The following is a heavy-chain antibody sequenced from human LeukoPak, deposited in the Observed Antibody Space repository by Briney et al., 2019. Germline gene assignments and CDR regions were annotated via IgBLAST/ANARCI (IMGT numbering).Heavy chain of an antibody. CDR1: GGSISSSSYY. CDR3: ASFGVLMVYAIPDFHYMDV. CDR2: IYYSGST. D-gene: IGHD2-8*01. J-gene: IGHJ6*03. Sequence: SETLSLTCTVSGGSISSSSYYWGWIRQPPGKGLEWIGSIYYSGSTYYNPSLKSGVTISVDTSKNQLSLKLSSVTAADTAVYYCASFGVLMVYAIPDFHYMDVWGKGTTVTVSS. V-gene: IGHV4-39*01.